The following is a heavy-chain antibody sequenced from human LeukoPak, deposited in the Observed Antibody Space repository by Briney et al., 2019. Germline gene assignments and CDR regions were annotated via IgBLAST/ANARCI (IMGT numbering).Heavy chain of an antibody. J-gene: IGHJ6*02. CDR1: GFTFSSYW. CDR2: VTGSGGNT. V-gene: IGHV3-23*01. D-gene: IGHD6-6*01. CDR3: AKEYSGSRDYFYGMDV. Sequence: PGGSLRLSCAASGFTFSSYWMSWVRQAPGKGLEWVSVVTGSGGNTYYADSVKGRFTISRDNSESTLSLQMNSLRAEDTAVYYCAKEYSGSRDYFYGMDVWGQGTTVTVSS.